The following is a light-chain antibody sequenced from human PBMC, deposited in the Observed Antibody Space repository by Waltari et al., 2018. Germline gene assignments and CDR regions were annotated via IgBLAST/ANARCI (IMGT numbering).Light chain of an antibody. Sequence: EIVLTQSPATLSLSPGERATLSCRASQSVSSYLAWYQQKPGQAPRLLIYDASNRATGIPARFSGSVSGTDFTLTISSLEPEDFAVYYCQQRSNWFLFGGGTKVEIK. J-gene: IGKJ4*01. CDR2: DAS. CDR3: QQRSNWFL. CDR1: QSVSSY. V-gene: IGKV3-11*01.